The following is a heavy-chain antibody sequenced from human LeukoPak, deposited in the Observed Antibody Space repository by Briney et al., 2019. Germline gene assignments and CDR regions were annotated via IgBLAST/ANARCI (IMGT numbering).Heavy chain of an antibody. V-gene: IGHV4-30-2*01. CDR3: ARSRVLMVYAIPKWFDP. Sequence: SQTLSLTCAVSGGSISSGGYSWSWIRQPPGKGLERIGYIYHSGSTYYNPSLKSRVTISVDRSKNQFSLKLSSVTAADTAVYYCARSRVLMVYAIPKWFDPWGQGTLVTVSS. J-gene: IGHJ5*02. CDR2: IYHSGST. CDR1: GGSISSGGYS. D-gene: IGHD2-8*01.